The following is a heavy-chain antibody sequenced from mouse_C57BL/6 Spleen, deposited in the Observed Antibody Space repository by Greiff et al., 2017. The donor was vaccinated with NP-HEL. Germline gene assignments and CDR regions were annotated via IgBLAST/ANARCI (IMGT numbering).Heavy chain of an antibody. D-gene: IGHD1-1*01. Sequence: EVQGVESGPELVKPGASVKIPCKASGYTFTDYNMDWVKQSHGKSLEWIGDINPNNGGTIYNQKFKGKATLTVDKSSSTAYMELRSLTSEDTAVYYCARRIYYYGSSPTLDYWGQGTTLTVSS. CDR1: GYTFTDYN. CDR2: INPNNGGT. V-gene: IGHV1-18*01. J-gene: IGHJ2*01. CDR3: ARRIYYYGSSPTLDY.